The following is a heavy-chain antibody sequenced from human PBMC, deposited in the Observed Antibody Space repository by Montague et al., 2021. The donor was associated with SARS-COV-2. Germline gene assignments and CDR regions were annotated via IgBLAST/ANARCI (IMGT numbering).Heavy chain of an antibody. J-gene: IGHJ3*02. CDR2: IYYSGTT. CDR1: GGCITRGYY. V-gene: IGHV4-39*01. D-gene: IGHD3-10*01. Sequence: SETLSLTCTVSGGCITRGYYWRWISQPLGKGLESVGHIYYSGTTFINPSPESRVTISVDASKNQFSLNLTSVTAADTAVYCCARPLVRGVPKAFDIWGQGALVIVSS. CDR3: ARPLVRGVPKAFDI.